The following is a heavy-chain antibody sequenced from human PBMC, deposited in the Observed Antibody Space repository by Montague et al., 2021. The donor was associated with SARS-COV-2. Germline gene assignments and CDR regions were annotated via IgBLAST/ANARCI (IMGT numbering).Heavy chain of an antibody. J-gene: IGHJ3*02. D-gene: IGHD6-13*01. CDR2: IDWDDDK. Sequence: PALVKPTQTLTLTCTFSGFSLSTSGMCVSWIRQPPGKALEWLARIDWDDDKYYSTSLKTRLTISKDTSKNQVVLTMTNMDPEDTATYYCARTSIPAAGTAFDIWGQGTMVTVSS. CDR1: GFSLSTSGMC. CDR3: ARTSIPAAGTAFDI. V-gene: IGHV2-70*11.